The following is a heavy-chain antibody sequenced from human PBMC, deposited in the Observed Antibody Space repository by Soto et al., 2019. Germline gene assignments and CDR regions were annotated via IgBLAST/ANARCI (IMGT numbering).Heavy chain of an antibody. V-gene: IGHV3-7*01. Sequence: EEQVLESGGGLVQPGGSLRLSCAGSGFTFRSYWMSWVRQAPGKGLEWVANIKHDGSEKYYVASVKGRFTISRDNAENSLYLRMNSLKGEDTAVYYCAREAWEMNDWYFDLWGRGTLVTVSS. CDR2: IKHDGSEK. CDR3: AREAWEMNDWYFDL. D-gene: IGHD1-26*01. J-gene: IGHJ2*01. CDR1: GFTFRSYW.